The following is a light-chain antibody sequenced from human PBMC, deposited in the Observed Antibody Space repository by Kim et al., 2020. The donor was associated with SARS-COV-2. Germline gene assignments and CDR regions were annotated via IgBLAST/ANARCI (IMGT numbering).Light chain of an antibody. CDR1: KLGDKY. CDR3: QAWDSSTAV. Sequence: VSPGQTASITCSGDKLGDKYACWYQQKPGQAPVLVIYQDSKRPSGIPELFSGSNSGNTATLTISGTQAMDEADYYCQAWDSSTAVFGGGTQLTVL. CDR2: QDS. J-gene: IGLJ2*01. V-gene: IGLV3-1*01.